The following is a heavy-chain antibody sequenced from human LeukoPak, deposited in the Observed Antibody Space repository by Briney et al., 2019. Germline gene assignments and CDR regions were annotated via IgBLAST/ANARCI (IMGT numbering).Heavy chain of an antibody. V-gene: IGHV4-61*01. CDR2: IYYSEST. J-gene: IGHJ5*02. Sequence: PSETLSLTCTVSGCSISSSSYYWNWIRQPPGKGLEWMGYIYYSESTNYNPSLKSRVTITVDTSNNQFLLKLSSVTAADTAVYYCARDLGADYGDYVFDPWGQGTLVIVSS. D-gene: IGHD4-17*01. CDR1: GCSISSSSYY. CDR3: ARDLGADYGDYVFDP.